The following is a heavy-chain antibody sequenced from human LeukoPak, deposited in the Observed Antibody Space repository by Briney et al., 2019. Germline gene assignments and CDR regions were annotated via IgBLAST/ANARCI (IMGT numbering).Heavy chain of an antibody. CDR3: ARHGITGTNFDF. CDR1: GGSFSGYY. Sequence: SETLSLTCAVYGGSFSGYYWSWIRQPPGKGLEWIGEINHSGSTNYNPSLKSRVTISVDTSKNQFSLKLSSVTAADTAVYYCARHGITGTNFDFWGQGTLVTVYS. J-gene: IGHJ4*02. D-gene: IGHD1-7*01. V-gene: IGHV4-34*01. CDR2: INHSGST.